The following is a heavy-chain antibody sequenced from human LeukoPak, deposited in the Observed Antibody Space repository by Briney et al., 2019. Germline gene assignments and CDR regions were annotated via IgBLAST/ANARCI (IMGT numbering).Heavy chain of an antibody. J-gene: IGHJ4*02. Sequence: SGGSLRLSCAASGFTFSSYAMSWVRQAPGKGLEWVLAISGSGGSTYYADSVKGRFTISRDNSKNTLYLQMNSLRAEDTAVYYCAKDSNWWMITFGGVIASISFDYWGQGTLVTVSS. D-gene: IGHD3-16*02. V-gene: IGHV3-23*01. CDR3: AKDSNWWMITFGGVIASISFDY. CDR2: ISGSGGST. CDR1: GFTFSSYA.